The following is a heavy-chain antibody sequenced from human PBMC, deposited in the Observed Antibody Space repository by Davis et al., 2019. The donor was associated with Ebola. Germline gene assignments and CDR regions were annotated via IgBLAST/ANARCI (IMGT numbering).Heavy chain of an antibody. V-gene: IGHV4-61*09. Sequence: PSETLSLTCTVSGGSISSGSYYWSWIRQPAGKGLEWIGHIYTSGSTNYNPSLKSRVTMSVDTSKNQFSLKLSSVTAADTAVYYCAISKGSGWYGYFDYWGQGTLVTVSS. CDR1: GGSISSGSYY. J-gene: IGHJ4*02. D-gene: IGHD6-19*01. CDR2: IYTSGST. CDR3: AISKGSGWYGYFDY.